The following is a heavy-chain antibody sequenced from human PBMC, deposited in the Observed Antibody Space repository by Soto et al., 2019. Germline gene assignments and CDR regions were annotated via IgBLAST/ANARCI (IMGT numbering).Heavy chain of an antibody. Sequence: ASEKVACKAVGYNMTHFGISWVRQAPGQGPEWMGWISPVHGFLDYAEPLQGRVTITTDTFTRTAYMELESLRSDETAAYYCVLYMNLRTRRHIDFWGQGTLVTVFS. D-gene: IGHD3-16*02. J-gene: IGHJ4*02. V-gene: IGHV1-18*01. CDR3: VLYMNLRTRRHIDF. CDR2: ISPVHGFL. CDR1: GYNMTHFG.